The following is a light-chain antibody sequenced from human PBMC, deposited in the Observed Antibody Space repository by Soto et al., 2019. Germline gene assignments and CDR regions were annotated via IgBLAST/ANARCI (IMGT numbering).Light chain of an antibody. Sequence: ILISQSPPTLSLSPGERATLSCRASRTIYTNLAWYQQKTGQAPRLLIYGASTRATGTPARFSGSGSGTEFTLTISSLQSEDFAVDYWQQYNNWPPFMYTFGPGTKVDIK. V-gene: IGKV3-15*01. CDR1: RTIYTN. J-gene: IGKJ2*01. CDR3: QQYNNWPPFMYT. CDR2: GAS.